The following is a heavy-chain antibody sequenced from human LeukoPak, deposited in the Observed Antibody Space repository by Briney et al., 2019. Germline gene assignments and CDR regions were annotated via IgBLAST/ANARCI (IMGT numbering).Heavy chain of an antibody. J-gene: IGHJ6*04. CDR1: GGTFSSYA. D-gene: IGHD6-19*01. CDR2: IIPIFGTA. V-gene: IGHV1-69*06. Sequence: ASVKVSCKASGGTFSSYAISWVRQAPGQGLEWMGGIIPIFGTANYAQKFQGRVTITADKSTSTAYMGLSSLRSEDAAVYYCARQGVDSSGWYNYYYYGMDVWGKGTTVTVSS. CDR3: ARQGVDSSGWYNYYYYGMDV.